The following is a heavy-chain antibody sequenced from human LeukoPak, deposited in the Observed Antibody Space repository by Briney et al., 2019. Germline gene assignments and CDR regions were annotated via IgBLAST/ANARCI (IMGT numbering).Heavy chain of an antibody. CDR2: IYPGDSDT. CDR3: ARHLVPGITMVRGVTRTLLFDP. Sequence: GESLKISCKGSGYSFTSYWISWVRQMPGKGLEWMGIIYPGDSDTRYSPSFQGQVTISADKSISTAYLQWSSLKASDTAMYYCARHLVPGITMVRGVTRTLLFDPWGQGTLVTVSS. J-gene: IGHJ5*02. D-gene: IGHD3-10*01. V-gene: IGHV5-51*01. CDR1: GYSFTSYW.